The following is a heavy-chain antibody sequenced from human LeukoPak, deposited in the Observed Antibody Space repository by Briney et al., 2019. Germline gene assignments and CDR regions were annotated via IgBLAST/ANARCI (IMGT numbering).Heavy chain of an antibody. J-gene: IGHJ4*02. Sequence: GDSLKISCQAFGYSFTTYWIGWVRQMPGKGLECMGIIYPGDSDVRYSPSFQGQVTISADKSISTAYLRWSSLKASDTAMYYCARIPSFDFWSGSLFYYFDYWGQGTLVTVSS. CDR3: ARIPSFDFWSGSLFYYFDY. CDR1: GYSFTTYW. V-gene: IGHV5-51*01. CDR2: IYPGDSDV. D-gene: IGHD3-3*01.